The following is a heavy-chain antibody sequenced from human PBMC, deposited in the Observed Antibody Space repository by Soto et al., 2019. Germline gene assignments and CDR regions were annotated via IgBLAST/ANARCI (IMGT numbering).Heavy chain of an antibody. J-gene: IGHJ6*03. CDR1: GFTFSSYS. Sequence: PGGSLRLSCAASGFTFSSYSMNWVRQAPGKGLEWVSSISSSSSYIYYADSVKGRFTISRDNAKNSLYLQMNSLRAEDTAVYYCARGDCSGGSCYPIYYYYYMDVWGKGTTVTVSS. D-gene: IGHD2-15*01. CDR3: ARGDCSGGSCYPIYYYYYMDV. V-gene: IGHV3-21*01. CDR2: ISSSSSYI.